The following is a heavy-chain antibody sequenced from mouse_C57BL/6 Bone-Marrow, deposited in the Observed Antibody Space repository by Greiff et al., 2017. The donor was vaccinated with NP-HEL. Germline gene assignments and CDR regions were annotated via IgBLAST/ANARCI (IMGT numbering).Heavy chain of an antibody. CDR2: IDPSDSET. D-gene: IGHD2-2*01. CDR3: ARMVTAGGYFDY. Sequence: QVQLQQPGAELVRPGSSVKLSCKASGYTFTSYWMHWVKQRPIQGLEWIGNIDPSDSETHYNQKFKDKATLTVDKSSSTAYMQLSSLTSEDSADYYGARMVTAGGYFDYWGQGTTLTVSS. V-gene: IGHV1-52*01. J-gene: IGHJ2*01. CDR1: GYTFTSYW.